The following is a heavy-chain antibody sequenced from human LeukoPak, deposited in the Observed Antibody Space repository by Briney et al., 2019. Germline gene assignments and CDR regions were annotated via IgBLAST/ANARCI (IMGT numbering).Heavy chain of an antibody. V-gene: IGHV3-23*01. Sequence: GGSLRLSCAASGFTFSSYAMSWVRQAPGKGLEWVSAISGSGGSIYYADSVKGRFTISRDNAKNSLYLQMNSLRAEDTAVYYCARDSSSWSLFDYWGQGTLVTVSS. D-gene: IGHD6-13*01. CDR3: ARDSSSWSLFDY. CDR1: GFTFSSYA. CDR2: ISGSGGSI. J-gene: IGHJ4*02.